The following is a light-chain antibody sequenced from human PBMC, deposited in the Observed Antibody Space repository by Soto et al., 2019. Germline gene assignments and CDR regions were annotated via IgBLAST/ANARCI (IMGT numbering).Light chain of an antibody. V-gene: IGLV2-14*01. Sequence: QSVLTQPASVSGSPGQSIAISCTGTSSDVGGYNYVSWYQQHPGKAPKLMIYDVSDRPSGVSNRSSGSKSGNTASLTISGLQAEDEADYYCSSFTSSSTLYVFGTGTQLTVL. CDR1: SSDVGGYNY. CDR2: DVS. J-gene: IGLJ1*01. CDR3: SSFTSSSTLYV.